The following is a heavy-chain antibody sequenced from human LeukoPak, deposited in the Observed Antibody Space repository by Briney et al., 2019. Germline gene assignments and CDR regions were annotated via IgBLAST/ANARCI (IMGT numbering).Heavy chain of an antibody. J-gene: IGHJ4*02. CDR2: INHSGST. CDR3: ARGDLGYCTNGVCFIVQFGRLFDY. CDR1: GGSFSGYY. D-gene: IGHD2-8*01. Sequence: SETLSLTCAVYGGSFSGYYWSWIRKPPGKGLEWIGEINHSGSTNYNPSLKSRVTISVDTSKNQFSLKLSSVTAADTAVYYCARGDLGYCTNGVCFIVQFGRLFDYWGQGTLVTVSS. V-gene: IGHV4-34*01.